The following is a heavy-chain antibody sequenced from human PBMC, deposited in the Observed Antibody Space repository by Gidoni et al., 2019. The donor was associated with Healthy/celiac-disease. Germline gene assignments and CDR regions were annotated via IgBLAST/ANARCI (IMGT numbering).Heavy chain of an antibody. Sequence: QVQLVESGGGVVQPGRSLRLSCAASGFTFSSYGMHWVRQAPGKGLEWVAVRAYAGSNKYYADSVKGRFTISRDNSKNTLYLQMNSLRAEDTAVYYCARSGTDFWSGYYVADYWGQGTLVTVSS. CDR1: GFTFSSYG. V-gene: IGHV3-30*03. J-gene: IGHJ4*02. CDR2: RAYAGSNK. D-gene: IGHD3-3*01. CDR3: ARSGTDFWSGYYVADY.